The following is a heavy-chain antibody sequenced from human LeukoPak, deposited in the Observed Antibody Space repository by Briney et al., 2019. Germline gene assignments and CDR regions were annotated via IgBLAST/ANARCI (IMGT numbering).Heavy chain of an antibody. J-gene: IGHJ6*02. V-gene: IGHV4-39*01. CDR3: ARSFLEWLSLNV. CDR1: GGSISSSSYY. Sequence: SSETLCLTCTVSGGSISSSSYYWGWIRQPPGKGLEWIGSIYYSGSTYYNPSLKSRVTISVDTSKNQFSLKLSSVTAADTAVYYCARSFLEWLSLNVWGQGTTVTVSS. D-gene: IGHD3-3*01. CDR2: IYYSGST.